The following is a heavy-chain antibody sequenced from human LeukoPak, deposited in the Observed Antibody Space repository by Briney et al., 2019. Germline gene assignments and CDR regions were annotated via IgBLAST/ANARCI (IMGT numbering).Heavy chain of an antibody. Sequence: PSETLSLTCTVSGGSISTYYWSWIRQPPGKGLEWIGYIYSSGSTNYNPSLKSRVTISVDTSKNQFSLNLSSVTAADTAVYYCARGQIWSWLSFWGQGTLDPVPS. D-gene: IGHD3-3*01. CDR2: IYSSGST. J-gene: IGHJ4*02. CDR1: GGSISTYY. CDR3: ARGQIWSWLSF. V-gene: IGHV4-59*08.